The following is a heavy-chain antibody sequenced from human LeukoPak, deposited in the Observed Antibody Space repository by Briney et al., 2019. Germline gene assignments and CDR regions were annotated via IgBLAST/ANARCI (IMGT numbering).Heavy chain of an antibody. D-gene: IGHD3-16*01. CDR2: INRDGSEK. Sequence: PGGSLRLSCAASGFTFSSYYIIWVRPAPGKGLEWVTTINRDGSEKYYVDSVKGRFTMSRDNAKNSLYLQMNSLRVEDTAVYFCARNQGGGRFDPWGQGTLVTVSS. CDR1: GFTFSSYY. CDR3: ARNQGGGRFDP. V-gene: IGHV3-7*01. J-gene: IGHJ5*02.